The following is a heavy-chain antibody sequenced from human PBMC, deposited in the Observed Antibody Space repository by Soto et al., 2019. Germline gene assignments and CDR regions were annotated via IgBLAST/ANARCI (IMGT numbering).Heavy chain of an antibody. V-gene: IGHV3-30*18. Sequence: GGSLRLSWAASGFTFSSYVMHWVRKAPGKGLEWVAVISYDGSNKYYADSVKGRFTISRDNSKNTLYLQMNSLRAEDTAVYYCAKEAVIAVAVNWFDPWGQGTLVTVSS. CDR3: AKEAVIAVAVNWFDP. J-gene: IGHJ5*02. CDR2: ISYDGSNK. D-gene: IGHD6-19*01. CDR1: GFTFSSYV.